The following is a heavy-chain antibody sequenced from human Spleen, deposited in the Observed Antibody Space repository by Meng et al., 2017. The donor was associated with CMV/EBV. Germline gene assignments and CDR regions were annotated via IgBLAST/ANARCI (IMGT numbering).Heavy chain of an antibody. V-gene: IGHV3-23*01. J-gene: IGHJ4*02. Sequence: LSLTCAASGFTFSSYAMSWVRQAPGKGLEWVSTISGSGGSTYYADSVKGRFTISRDNSKNTLYLQMNSLRAEDTAVYYCANMVRGVMSFDYWGQGTLVTVSS. D-gene: IGHD3-10*01. CDR3: ANMVRGVMSFDY. CDR2: ISGSGGST. CDR1: GFTFSSYA.